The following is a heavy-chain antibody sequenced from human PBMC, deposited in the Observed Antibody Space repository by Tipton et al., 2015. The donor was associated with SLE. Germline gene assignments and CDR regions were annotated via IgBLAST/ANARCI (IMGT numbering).Heavy chain of an antibody. V-gene: IGHV3-11*01. CDR2: ISGSGSII. J-gene: IGHJ2*01. CDR3: ARVTRSTSYWGTEVKWYFDL. D-gene: IGHD2/OR15-2a*01. Sequence: SLRLSCAASEFTFSDYYMSWIRQAPGKGLEWISYISGSGSIINDADSVKGRFTISRDNAKSSLYLQLNSLRAEDTAVYYCARVTRSTSYWGTEVKWYFDLWGRGSLVTVSS. CDR1: EFTFSDYY.